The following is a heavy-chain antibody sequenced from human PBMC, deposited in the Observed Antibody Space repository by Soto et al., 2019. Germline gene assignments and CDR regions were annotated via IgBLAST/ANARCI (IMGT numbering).Heavy chain of an antibody. D-gene: IGHD3-16*02. CDR3: ARGRIMITFGGVIVKYNWFDP. Sequence: SETLSLTCAVYGGSFSGYYWSWIRQPPGKGLEWIGEINHSGSTNYNPSLKSRVTISVDTSKNQFSLKLSSVTAADTAVYYCARGRIMITFGGVIVKYNWFDPWGQGTLVTVSS. CDR2: INHSGST. CDR1: GGSFSGYY. J-gene: IGHJ5*02. V-gene: IGHV4-34*01.